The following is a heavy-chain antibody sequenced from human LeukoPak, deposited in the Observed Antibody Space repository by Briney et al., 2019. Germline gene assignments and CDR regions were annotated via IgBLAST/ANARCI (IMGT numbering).Heavy chain of an antibody. J-gene: IGHJ4*02. V-gene: IGHV3-33*06. Sequence: LPGGSLRLSCAASGFTFSSYGMHWVRQASGKGLEWEAVIWYDGSNKYYADSVKGRFTISRDNSKNTLYLQMNSLRAEDTAVYYCAKESGELGMRYFDYWGQGTLVTVSS. CDR1: GFTFSSYG. D-gene: IGHD1-26*01. CDR2: IWYDGSNK. CDR3: AKESGELGMRYFDY.